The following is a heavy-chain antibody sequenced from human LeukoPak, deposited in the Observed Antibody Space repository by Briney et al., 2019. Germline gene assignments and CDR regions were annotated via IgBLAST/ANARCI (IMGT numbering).Heavy chain of an antibody. CDR3: ARVRSSGWYGDY. Sequence: GPVKVSFKASGYTFTSYAMHWVRQAPGQRLEWMGWINAGNGNTKYSQKFQGRVTITRDTSASTAYMELSSLRSEDTAVYYCARVRSSGWYGDYWGQGTLVTVSS. D-gene: IGHD6-19*01. V-gene: IGHV1-3*01. J-gene: IGHJ4*02. CDR2: INAGNGNT. CDR1: GYTFTSYA.